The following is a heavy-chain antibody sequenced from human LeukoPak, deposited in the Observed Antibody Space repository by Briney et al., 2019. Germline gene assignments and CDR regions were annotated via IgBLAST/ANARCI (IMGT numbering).Heavy chain of an antibody. CDR3: ARLLGSGYDWGGVDY. D-gene: IGHD5-12*01. CDR2: IYPGDSDT. CDR1: GSSFTSYW. J-gene: IGHJ4*02. Sequence: RGESLKISCQGSGSSFTSYWIGWVRQLPGKGLEWMGIIYPGDSDTRYSPSFQGQVTISADKSISTAYLQWSSLKASDTAMYYCARLLGSGYDWGGVDYWGQGTLVTVSS. V-gene: IGHV5-51*01.